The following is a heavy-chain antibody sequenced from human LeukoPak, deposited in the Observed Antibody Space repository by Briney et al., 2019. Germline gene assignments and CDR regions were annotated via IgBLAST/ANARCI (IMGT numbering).Heavy chain of an antibody. CDR3: ARLRIVGASTEAFDI. CDR2: ISYDGSNK. Sequence: GGSLRLSCAASGFTFSAYGMHWVRQAPGKGLEWVALISYDGSNKYYADSVKGRFTISRDNSKNTLYLQMNSLRAEDTAVYYCARLRIVGASTEAFDIWGQGTMVTVSS. V-gene: IGHV3-30*03. CDR1: GFTFSAYG. J-gene: IGHJ3*02. D-gene: IGHD1-26*01.